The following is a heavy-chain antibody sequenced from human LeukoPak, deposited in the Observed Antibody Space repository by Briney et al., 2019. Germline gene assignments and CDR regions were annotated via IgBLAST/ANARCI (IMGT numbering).Heavy chain of an antibody. CDR1: GGSMSSSSYY. CDR2: MYYSGST. J-gene: IGHJ4*02. Sequence: SETLSLTCTVSGGSMSSSSYYWGWIRQPPGKGLEWIGSMYYSGSTYYNPSLKSRVTISVDTSKNQFSLKLSSVTAADTAVYYCARGDYGDYAAHYFDYWGQGTLVTVSS. CDR3: ARGDYGDYAAHYFDY. D-gene: IGHD4-17*01. V-gene: IGHV4-39*07.